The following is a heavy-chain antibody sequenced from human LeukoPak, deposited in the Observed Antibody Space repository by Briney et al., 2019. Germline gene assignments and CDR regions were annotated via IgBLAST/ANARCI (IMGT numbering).Heavy chain of an antibody. CDR1: GASISSGDHY. CDR2: IYFSGST. J-gene: IGHJ4*02. CDR3: ARRYSGSYYEFDY. V-gene: IGHV4-30-4*08. Sequence: SQTLSLTCTVSGASISSGDHYWSWIRQPPGKGLEWIGYIYFSGSTNYNPSLKSRVTISVDTSKNQFSLKLSSVTAADTAVYYCARRYSGSYYEFDYWGQGTLVTVSS. D-gene: IGHD1-26*01.